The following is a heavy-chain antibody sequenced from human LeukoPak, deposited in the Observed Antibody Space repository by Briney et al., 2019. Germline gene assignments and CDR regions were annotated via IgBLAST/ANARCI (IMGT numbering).Heavy chain of an antibody. Sequence: SETLSLTCTVSGASISSYYWTWIRQPPGKGLEWIGHIYDNGRANYNPSLESRVTVSIDTSKNQLSLRLTSVTAADTAVYYCARNTLDLDYWGQGTLVTVSS. V-gene: IGHV4-59*01. D-gene: IGHD2-15*01. CDR1: GASISSYY. CDR2: IYDNGRA. J-gene: IGHJ4*02. CDR3: ARNTLDLDY.